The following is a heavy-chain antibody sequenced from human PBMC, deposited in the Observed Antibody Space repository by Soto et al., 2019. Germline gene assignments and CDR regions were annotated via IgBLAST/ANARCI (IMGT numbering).Heavy chain of an antibody. V-gene: IGHV3-23*01. D-gene: IGHD2-15*01. CDR3: AKLRPREPGWGGYHFEH. J-gene: IGHJ4*02. Sequence: EVQLLESGGGLVQPGGSLRLSCAASGFAFGNSVMGFVRQAPGKGLEGVSAIRGDNAAYYADSVKGRFTISRDNSNNMLYLQMSYLRIEDTAVYYCAKLRPREPGWGGYHFEHWGQGALVTVST. CDR2: IRGDNAA. CDR1: GFAFGNSV.